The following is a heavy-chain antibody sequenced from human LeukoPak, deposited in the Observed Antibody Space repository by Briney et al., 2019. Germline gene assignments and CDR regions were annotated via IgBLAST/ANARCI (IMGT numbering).Heavy chain of an antibody. V-gene: IGHV3-21*01. Sequence: GGSLRLSCAASGFTFSSYNMNWVRQAPGKGLEWVSSITSSSSYIYCADSVKGRFTISRDNAKNSLYLQINSLRAEDTAVYYCARDNSVGDVAWWFDPWGQGTLVTVSS. CDR2: ITSSSSYI. CDR1: GFTFSSYN. CDR3: ARDNSVGDVAWWFDP. J-gene: IGHJ5*02. D-gene: IGHD1-26*01.